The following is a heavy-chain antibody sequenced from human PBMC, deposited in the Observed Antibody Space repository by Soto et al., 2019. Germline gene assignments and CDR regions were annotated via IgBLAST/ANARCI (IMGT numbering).Heavy chain of an antibody. D-gene: IGHD6-13*01. CDR1: GFTFSSYA. CDR3: ASSIAAAGIFDY. Sequence: EVQLLESGGGLVQPGGSLRLSCAASGFTFSSYAMSWVRQAPGKGLEWVSAISGSGGSTYYADSVKGRFTISRDNPKNTLYLQMNSLRAEDTAVYYCASSIAAAGIFDYWGQGTLVTVSS. J-gene: IGHJ4*02. CDR2: ISGSGGST. V-gene: IGHV3-23*01.